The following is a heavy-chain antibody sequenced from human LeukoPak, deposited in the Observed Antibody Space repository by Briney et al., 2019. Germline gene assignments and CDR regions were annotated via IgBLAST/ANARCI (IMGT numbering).Heavy chain of an antibody. V-gene: IGHV3-48*01. Sequence: GGSLRLSCAAYGFTFSSYSMNWVRQAPGKGLEWVSYISSSSSTIYYADSVKGRFTISRDNSKNTLYLQMNSLRAEDTAVYYCAKDWPDYYDSSGYYYPFDYWGQGTLVTVSS. CDR1: GFTFSSYS. CDR2: ISSSSSTI. CDR3: AKDWPDYYDSSGYYYPFDY. J-gene: IGHJ4*02. D-gene: IGHD3-22*01.